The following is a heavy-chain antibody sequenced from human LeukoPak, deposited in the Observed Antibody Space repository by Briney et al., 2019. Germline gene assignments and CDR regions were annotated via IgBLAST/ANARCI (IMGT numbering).Heavy chain of an antibody. CDR3: ARVKGSNWLDP. J-gene: IGHJ5*02. CDR1: GVSISIFY. Sequence: SETLPLTCTVSGVSISIFYWTWIRQPPGKGLEWIGYSSNIEGTYYNPSLKSRVTISLDTSKNQFSLRLNSVTAADTAVYYCARVKGSNWLDPWGQGTLVTVSS. CDR2: SSNIEGT. V-gene: IGHV4-59*01. D-gene: IGHD6-6*01.